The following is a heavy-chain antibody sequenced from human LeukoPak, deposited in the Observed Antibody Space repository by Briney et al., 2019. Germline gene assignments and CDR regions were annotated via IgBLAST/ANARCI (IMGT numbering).Heavy chain of an antibody. CDR2: ISYDGSNK. Sequence: GGSLRLSCAASGFTFSSYAMHWVRQAPGKGLEWVAVISYDGSNKYYADSVKGRFTISRDNSKNTLYLQMNSLRAEDTAVYYCARDRYDFWSGYSHYWGQGTLVTVSS. D-gene: IGHD3-3*01. CDR1: GFTFSSYA. CDR3: ARDRYDFWSGYSHY. V-gene: IGHV3-30-3*01. J-gene: IGHJ4*02.